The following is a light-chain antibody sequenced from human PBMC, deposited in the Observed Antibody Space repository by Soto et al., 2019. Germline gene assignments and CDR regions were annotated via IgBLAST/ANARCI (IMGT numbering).Light chain of an antibody. CDR1: QSVSRY. CDR2: DAS. J-gene: IGKJ1*01. V-gene: IGKV3-11*01. CDR3: QQRSIWPWT. Sequence: EIVLTQSPATLSLSPGEGATLSCWASQSVSRYLVWYQQKPGQAPRLLIYDASKRATGIPARFSGSGSGTDFTLTISSLEPEDFAVYYCQQRSIWPWTFGLGTKVDIK.